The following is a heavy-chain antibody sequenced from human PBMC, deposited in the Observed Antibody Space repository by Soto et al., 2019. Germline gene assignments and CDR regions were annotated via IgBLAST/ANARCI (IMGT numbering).Heavy chain of an antibody. CDR3: ARDSGSYFDY. Sequence: PSETLSLTCTVSGGSISSYYWSWIRQPPGKGLEWIGYIYYSGSTNYNPSLKSRVTISVDTSKNQFSLKLSSVTAADTAVYYCARDSGSYFDYWGQGTLVTVSS. CDR1: GGSISSYY. V-gene: IGHV4-59*01. D-gene: IGHD1-26*01. J-gene: IGHJ4*02. CDR2: IYYSGST.